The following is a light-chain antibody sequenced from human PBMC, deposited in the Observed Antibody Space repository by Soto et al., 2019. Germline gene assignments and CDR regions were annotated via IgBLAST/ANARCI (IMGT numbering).Light chain of an antibody. CDR3: QTWGTGTVV. J-gene: IGLJ2*01. CDR1: SGYSTYA. Sequence: QPVLTQSPSTSASLGASVKLTCTLSSGYSTYAIAWHQLQPEKGPRYLMRLTSDGSHITGDGIPDRFSGSSSGAERYLTISSIQSEDEADYYCQTWGTGTVVFGGGTKLTVL. V-gene: IGLV4-69*01. CDR2: LTSDGSH.